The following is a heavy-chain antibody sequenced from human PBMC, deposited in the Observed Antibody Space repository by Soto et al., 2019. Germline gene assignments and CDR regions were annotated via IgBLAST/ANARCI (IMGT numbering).Heavy chain of an antibody. CDR3: ARSLWMDDSSGYYPVRFDP. V-gene: IGHV1-8*01. CDR2: MNPNSGNT. D-gene: IGHD3-22*01. Sequence: ASVKVSCKASGYTFTSYDINWVRQATGQGLEWMGWMNPNSGNTGYAQKFQGRVTMIRNTSISTAYMELSSLRSEDTAVYYCARSLWMDDSSGYYPVRFDPWGQGTLVTVSS. CDR1: GYTFTSYD. J-gene: IGHJ5*02.